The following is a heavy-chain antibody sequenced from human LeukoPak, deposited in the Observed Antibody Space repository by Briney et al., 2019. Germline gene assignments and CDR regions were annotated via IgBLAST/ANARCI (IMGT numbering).Heavy chain of an antibody. V-gene: IGHV3-33*06. CDR2: IWYDGSNK. J-gene: IGHJ6*02. CDR3: AKALGYCSSTSCHPGYYYGMDV. Sequence: GGSLRLSCAASGFTFSSYGMHWVRQAPGKGLEWVAVIWYDGSNKYYADSVKGRFTISRDNSKNTLYLQMNSLRAEDTAVYYCAKALGYCSSTSCHPGYYYGMDVWGQGTTVTVSS. D-gene: IGHD2-2*01. CDR1: GFTFSSYG.